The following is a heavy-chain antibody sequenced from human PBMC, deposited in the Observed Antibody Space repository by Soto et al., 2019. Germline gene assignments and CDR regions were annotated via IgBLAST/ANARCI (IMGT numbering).Heavy chain of an antibody. V-gene: IGHV1-69*13. CDR3: ARAPGYSSSSPFDY. CDR2: IIPIFGTA. CDR1: GGTFSSYA. Sequence: RASVKVSCKASGGTFSSYAISWVRQAPGQGLEWMGGIIPIFGTANYAQKFQGRVTITADESTSTAYMELSSLKSEDTAVYYCARAPGYSSSSPFDYWGQGTLVTVSS. J-gene: IGHJ4*02. D-gene: IGHD6-6*01.